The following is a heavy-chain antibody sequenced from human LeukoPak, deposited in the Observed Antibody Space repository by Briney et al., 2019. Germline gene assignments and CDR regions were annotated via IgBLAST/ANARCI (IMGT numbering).Heavy chain of an antibody. CDR1: GFTFSNYN. CDR2: ISSGSITM. Sequence: GGSLRLSCATSGFTFSNYNMHWIRQAPGKGLEWVSYISSGSITMYYADSVKGRFTISRDNAKNSLFLRMNSLRDEDTAVYYCARDVHFDYWGQGTLVTVSS. J-gene: IGHJ4*02. V-gene: IGHV3-48*02. CDR3: ARDVHFDY.